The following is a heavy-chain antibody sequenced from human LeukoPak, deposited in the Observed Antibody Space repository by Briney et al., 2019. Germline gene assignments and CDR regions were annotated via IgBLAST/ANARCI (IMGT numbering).Heavy chain of an antibody. CDR3: ARKQGGTMYDG. Sequence: PSETLSLTCTVSGGSISDYYWAWIRQPPGKGLEWIGTFYGGSAYYNPSLTSRVSISKDTSDNQFSLRLYSVTAADTAVYYCARKQGGTMYDGWGQGTQVTSAS. CDR1: GGSISDYY. J-gene: IGHJ4*02. CDR2: FYGGSA. V-gene: IGHV4-39*07. D-gene: IGHD1-7*01.